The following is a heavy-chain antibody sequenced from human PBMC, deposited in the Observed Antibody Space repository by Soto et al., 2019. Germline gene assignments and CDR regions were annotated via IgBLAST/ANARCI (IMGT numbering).Heavy chain of an antibody. D-gene: IGHD3-10*02. V-gene: IGHV3-30*03. CDR2: ISYDGSDK. J-gene: IGHJ3*02. CDR3: VADYVATDTFDI. CDR1: EFSFSSYG. Sequence: PGGSLRLSCAASEFSFSSYGMHWVRQAPGKGLEWVAVISYDGSDKNYAESVKGRFTISRDTSKNTLYLQMNSLRPEDTAVYYCVADYVATDTFDIWGRGTMVTVSS.